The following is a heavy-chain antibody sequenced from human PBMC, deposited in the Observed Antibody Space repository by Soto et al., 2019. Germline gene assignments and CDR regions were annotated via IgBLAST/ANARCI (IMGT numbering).Heavy chain of an antibody. Sequence: GGSLRLSCAASGFTFSSYAMHWVRQAPGKGLEWVAVISYDGSNKYYADSVKVRFTISRDNSKNTLYLQMNSLRAEDTVVYYCARVQYYDFWSGYMKIYYYYGMDVWGQGTTVTVSS. CDR3: ARVQYYDFWSGYMKIYYYYGMDV. J-gene: IGHJ6*02. CDR2: ISYDGSNK. CDR1: GFTFSSYA. D-gene: IGHD3-3*01. V-gene: IGHV3-30-3*01.